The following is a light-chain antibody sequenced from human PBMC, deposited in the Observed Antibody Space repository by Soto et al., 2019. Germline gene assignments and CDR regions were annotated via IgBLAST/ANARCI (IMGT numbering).Light chain of an antibody. CDR1: QSVSSTF. CDR3: QLYGFSLRFA. CDR2: GAS. V-gene: IGKV3-20*01. Sequence: EIVLTQSPGTLSLSPGDRATLACRASQSVSSTFLAWYQQKPGQAPRLLIYGASTRAAGIPDRFSGSGSGTDFSLTISRLEPEDFAVYYCQLYGFSLRFAFGPGTKVDI. J-gene: IGKJ3*01.